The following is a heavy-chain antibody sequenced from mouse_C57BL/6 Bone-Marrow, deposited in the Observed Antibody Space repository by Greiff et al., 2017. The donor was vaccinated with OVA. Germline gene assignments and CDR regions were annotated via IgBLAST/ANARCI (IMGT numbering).Heavy chain of an antibody. D-gene: IGHD2-1*01. Sequence: VQLQQSGAELVRPGASVKLSCTASGFNIKDDYMHWVKQRPEQGLEWIGWIDPENGDTDYDSQFQGKATITADPPSNTAYLQLSGLTSEDTAVYYCTTPYGNYGFDYWGQGTTLTVSS. CDR3: TTPYGNYGFDY. CDR1: GFNIKDDY. V-gene: IGHV14-4*01. J-gene: IGHJ2*01. CDR2: IDPENGDT.